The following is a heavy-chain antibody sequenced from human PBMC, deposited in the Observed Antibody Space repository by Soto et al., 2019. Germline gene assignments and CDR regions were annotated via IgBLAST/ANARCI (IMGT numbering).Heavy chain of an antibody. V-gene: IGHV4-61*01. CDR1: GGSVSSGSYY. CDR3: VRGPTYYYDSGGDYWFDP. J-gene: IGHJ5*02. D-gene: IGHD3-22*01. CDR2: IYYSGST. Sequence: ETLSLTCTVSGGSVSSGSYYWSWIRQPPGKGLEWIGYIYYSGSTNYNPSLKSRDTISVDTSKNQFSLKLTSVTAADTAVYYCVRGPTYYYDSGGDYWFDPWGPGTLVTISS.